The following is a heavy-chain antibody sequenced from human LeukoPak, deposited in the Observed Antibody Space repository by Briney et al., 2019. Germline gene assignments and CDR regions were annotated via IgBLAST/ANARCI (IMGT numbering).Heavy chain of an antibody. V-gene: IGHV3-30-3*01. CDR3: ARDGRVAAAARYIDI. J-gene: IGHJ3*02. CDR2: ISYDGSNK. Sequence: GGSLRLSCAASGFTFSNCAMHWDRQAPGKGLEWVAIISYDGSNKYYADSVKGRFTISRDNSKNTLYLQMNSLRAEDTAVYYCARDGRVAAAARYIDIWGQGTMVTVSS. D-gene: IGHD6-13*01. CDR1: GFTFSNCA.